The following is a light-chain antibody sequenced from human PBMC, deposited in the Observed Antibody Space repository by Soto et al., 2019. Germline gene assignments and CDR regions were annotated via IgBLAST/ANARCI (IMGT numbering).Light chain of an antibody. CDR2: KAS. CDR3: QQYNSYSLT. V-gene: IGKV1-5*03. Sequence: DIQMTQSPSTLSASVGDRVTITCRASQSISSWLAWYQQKPGKAPKLLIYKASSLESGVPSRFSGSGSGTEFTLTISSLQPDDFETYYCQQYNSYSLTFGGGTKVETK. CDR1: QSISSW. J-gene: IGKJ4*01.